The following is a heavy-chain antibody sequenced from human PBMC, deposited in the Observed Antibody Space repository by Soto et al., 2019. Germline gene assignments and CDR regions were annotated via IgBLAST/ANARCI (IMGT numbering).Heavy chain of an antibody. D-gene: IGHD5-18*01. J-gene: IGHJ4*02. CDR2: ISGSGGST. CDR3: AKSGGYNYGYQETDY. V-gene: IGHV3-23*01. Sequence: PSETLSLTCTVSGGSFSTYCWSWVRQAPGKGLEWVSAISGSGGSTYYADSVKGRFTISRDNSKNTLYLQMNSLRAEDTAVYYCAKSGGYNYGYQETDYWGQGTLVTVSS. CDR1: GGSFSTYC.